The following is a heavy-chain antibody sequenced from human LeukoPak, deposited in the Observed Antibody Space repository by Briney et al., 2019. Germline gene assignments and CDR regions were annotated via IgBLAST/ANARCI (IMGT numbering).Heavy chain of an antibody. V-gene: IGHV4-34*01. D-gene: IGHD3-10*01. CDR1: GGSFSGYY. J-gene: IGHJ4*02. Sequence: SETLSLTCAVYGGSFSGYYWSWIRQPPGKGLEWIGEINHGGSTNYNPSLKSRVTISVDTSKNQFSLKLSSVTAADTAVYYCASERGSVDYWGQGTLVTVSS. CDR2: INHGGST. CDR3: ASERGSVDY.